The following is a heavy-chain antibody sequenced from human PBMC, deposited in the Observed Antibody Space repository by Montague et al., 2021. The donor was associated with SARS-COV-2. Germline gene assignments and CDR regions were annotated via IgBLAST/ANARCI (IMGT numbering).Heavy chain of an antibody. CDR1: GFTVRGCW. CDR3: VGGEGGGWPFEN. J-gene: IGHJ4*02. Sequence: SLRLSCAASGFTVRGCWLSWVRQAPGKGLEWVAYINADGNEQNYMYSXKVLFPISRDNAQNSLYLRLRSLRVEDTSLSYCVGGEGGGWPFENWGQGALVTVSS. CDR2: INADGNEQ. V-gene: IGHV3-7*01. D-gene: IGHD6-19*01.